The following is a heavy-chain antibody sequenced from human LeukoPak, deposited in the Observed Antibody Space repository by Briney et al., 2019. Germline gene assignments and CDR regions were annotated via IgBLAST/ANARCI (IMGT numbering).Heavy chain of an antibody. Sequence: ASVKVPCKASGYPFTSYGLTWVRQTPGQGLQWMGWIAAYNGATNYAQIFQGRISMTTDTSTNTGYMELRSLTSDDTAVYYCAREDSNSENFWGQGTLVTDSS. J-gene: IGHJ4*02. CDR2: IAAYNGAT. V-gene: IGHV1-18*01. CDR3: AREDSNSENF. CDR1: GYPFTSYG. D-gene: IGHD2/OR15-2a*01.